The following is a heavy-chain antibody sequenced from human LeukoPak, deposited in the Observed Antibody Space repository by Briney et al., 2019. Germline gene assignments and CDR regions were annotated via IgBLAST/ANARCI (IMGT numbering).Heavy chain of an antibody. J-gene: IGHJ4*02. Sequence: GGSLRLSCAASGFTFSVSAMYWVRQASGKGLEWVGRIRNKANNYATAYAASLRGRFTISRDDSKNTAYLQMNSLETEDTAMYYCTYTSSSGVVYWGQGTLVTVSS. CDR1: GFTFSVSA. CDR3: TYTSSSGVVY. V-gene: IGHV3-73*01. CDR2: IRNKANNYAT. D-gene: IGHD6-6*01.